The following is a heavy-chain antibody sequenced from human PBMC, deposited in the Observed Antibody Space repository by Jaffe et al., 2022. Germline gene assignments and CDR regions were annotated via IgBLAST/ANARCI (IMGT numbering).Heavy chain of an antibody. V-gene: IGHV1-3*01. J-gene: IGHJ3*02. Sequence: QVQLVQSGAEVKKPGASVKVSCKASGYTFTSYAMHWVRQAPGQRLEWMGWINAGNGNTKYSQKFQGRVTITRDTSASTAYMELSSLRSEDTAVYYCARDRGGVTTGAFDIWGQGTMVTVSS. CDR1: GYTFTSYA. D-gene: IGHD4-17*01. CDR3: ARDRGGVTTGAFDI. CDR2: INAGNGNT.